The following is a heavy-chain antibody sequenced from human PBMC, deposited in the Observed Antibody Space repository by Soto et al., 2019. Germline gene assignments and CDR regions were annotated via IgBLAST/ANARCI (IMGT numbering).Heavy chain of an antibody. CDR3: ARDNGYYDSSGYYPSAYGMDV. CDR2: ISAYNGNT. D-gene: IGHD3-22*01. V-gene: IGHV1-18*01. CDR1: GYTFTSYG. Sequence: ASVKVSCKASGYTFTSYGISWVRQAPGQGLEWMGWISAYNGNTNYAQKLQGRVTMTTDTSTSTAYMELRSLRSDDTAVYYCARDNGYYDSSGYYPSAYGMDVWGQGTTVIVSS. J-gene: IGHJ6*02.